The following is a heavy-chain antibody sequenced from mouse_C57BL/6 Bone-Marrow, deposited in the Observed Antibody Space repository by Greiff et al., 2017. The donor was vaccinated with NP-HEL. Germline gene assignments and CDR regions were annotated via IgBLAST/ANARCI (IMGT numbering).Heavy chain of an antibody. J-gene: IGHJ4*01. CDR1: GFTFTDYY. Sequence: EVQRVESGGGLVQPGGSLSLSCAASGFTFTDYYMSWVRQPPGKALEWLGFIRNKANGYTTEYSASVKGRFTISRDNSQSILYLQMNALRAEDSATYYCASGGLRRPLLYYAMDYWGQGTSVTVSS. CDR3: ASGGLRRPLLYYAMDY. D-gene: IGHD2-2*01. CDR2: IRNKANGYTT. V-gene: IGHV7-3*01.